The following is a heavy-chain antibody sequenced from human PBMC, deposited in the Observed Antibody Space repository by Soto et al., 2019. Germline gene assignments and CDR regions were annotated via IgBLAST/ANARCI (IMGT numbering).Heavy chain of an antibody. CDR3: ARGFGRFND. CDR2: IDGSGATK. D-gene: IGHD3-10*01. CDR1: GFTFNAFE. J-gene: IGHJ4*02. Sequence: EVQLLESGGGLVQPGGSLRLSCGVSGFTFNAFEMNWVRQAPGKGPEWLAYIDGSGATKKYADSVRGRFTISRDNPNNSLFLQMSSLSAADTAIYYCARGFGRFNDWGQGTLVSVSS. V-gene: IGHV3-48*03.